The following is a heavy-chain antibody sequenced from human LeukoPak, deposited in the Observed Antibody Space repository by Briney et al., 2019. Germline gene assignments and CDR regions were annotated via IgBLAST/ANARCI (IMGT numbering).Heavy chain of an antibody. CDR2: ISAYNGNT. D-gene: IGHD3-22*01. CDR1: GYTFTSYG. J-gene: IGHJ5*02. V-gene: IGHV1-18*01. Sequence: ASVKVSCEASGYTFTSYGISCVRQAPGHGREWMGWISAYNGNTNYAQKLQGRVTMTTDTSTSTAYMELRSLRSDHTAVYYCARGGYYYDSSGYYHYEGWFDPWGQGTLVTVSS. CDR3: ARGGYYYDSSGYYHYEGWFDP.